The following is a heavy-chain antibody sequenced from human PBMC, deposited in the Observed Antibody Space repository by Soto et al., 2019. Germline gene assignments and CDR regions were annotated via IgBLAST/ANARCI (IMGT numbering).Heavy chain of an antibody. CDR2: ISAYNGNT. Sequence: ASVKVSCKASGYTFTSYGVSWVRQAPGQGLEWMGWISAYNGNTNYAPKLQGRVTMTTDTSTSTAYMELRSLRSDDTAVYYCARGASYGDYANWFDPWGQGTLVTVSS. J-gene: IGHJ5*02. D-gene: IGHD4-17*01. CDR1: GYTFTSYG. V-gene: IGHV1-18*01. CDR3: ARGASYGDYANWFDP.